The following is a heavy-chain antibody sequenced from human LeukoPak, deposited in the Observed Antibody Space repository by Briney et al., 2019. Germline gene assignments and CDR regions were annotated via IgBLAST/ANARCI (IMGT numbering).Heavy chain of an antibody. D-gene: IGHD2-21*02. J-gene: IGHJ6*03. CDR2: MNPNSGNT. V-gene: IGHV1-8*01. CDR1: GYTFTSYD. CDR3: ARGMVVTAIRIPYYYYYMDV. Sequence: GASVKVSCKASGYTFTSYDINWVRQATGQGLEWMGWMNPNSGNTGFAQKFQGRVTMTRNTSISTAYMELSSLRSEDTAVYYCARGMVVTAIRIPYYYYYMDVWGKGTTVTVSS.